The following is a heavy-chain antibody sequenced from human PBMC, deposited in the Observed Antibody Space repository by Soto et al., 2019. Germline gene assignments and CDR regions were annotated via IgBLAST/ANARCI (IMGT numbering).Heavy chain of an antibody. D-gene: IGHD3-3*01. CDR1: GGSISSSSYY. V-gene: IGHV4-39*01. J-gene: IGHJ6*02. CDR3: ARLCREQGLLEWSDYGMDV. Sequence: SETLSLTCTVSGGSISSSSYYWGWIRQPPGKGLEWIGSIYYSGSTYYNPSLKSRVTISVDTSKNQFSLKLSSVTAADTAVYYCARLCREQGLLEWSDYGMDVWGQGTTVTVSS. CDR2: IYYSGST.